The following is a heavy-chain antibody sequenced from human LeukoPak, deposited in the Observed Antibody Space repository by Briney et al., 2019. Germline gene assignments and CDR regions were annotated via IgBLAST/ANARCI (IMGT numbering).Heavy chain of an antibody. J-gene: IGHJ4*02. CDR2: IYYSGST. CDR3: ARGNQLYDYVWDY. Sequence: SETLSLTCTVSGGSISSYYWSWIRQPPGKGLEWIGYIYYSGSTNYNPSLKSRVTISVDTSKNQFSLRLGSVTAADTAVYYCARGNQLYDYVWDYWGQGTLVTVSS. CDR1: GGSISSYY. D-gene: IGHD3-16*01. V-gene: IGHV4-59*01.